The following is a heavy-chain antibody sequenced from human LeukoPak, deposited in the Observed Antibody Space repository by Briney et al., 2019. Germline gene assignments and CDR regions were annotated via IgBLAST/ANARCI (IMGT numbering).Heavy chain of an antibody. J-gene: IGHJ4*02. CDR2: IYYSGST. Sequence: PSETLSLTCTVSGGSISSSSYYWGWIRQPPGKGLEWIGSIYYSGSTYYNPSLKSRVTISVDTSKNQFSLKLSSVTAADTAVHYCARQDIVVVVAQEYYFDYWGQGTLVTVSS. D-gene: IGHD2-15*01. CDR3: ARQDIVVVVAQEYYFDY. V-gene: IGHV4-39*01. CDR1: GGSISSSSYY.